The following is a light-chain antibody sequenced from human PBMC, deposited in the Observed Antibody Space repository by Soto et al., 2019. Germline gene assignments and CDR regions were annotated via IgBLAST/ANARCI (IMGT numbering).Light chain of an antibody. CDR2: GAS. CDR1: QSVSSN. V-gene: IGKV3-15*01. CDR3: QLYKNWTWWT. Sequence: EIVMTQSPATLSVSPGERATLSCRASQSVSSNLAWYQQKPGQAPRLLIYGASTRATGIPARFSGSGSGTEFTLTISSLQSEDFAVYYCQLYKNWTWWTVGQGTKVEIK. J-gene: IGKJ1*01.